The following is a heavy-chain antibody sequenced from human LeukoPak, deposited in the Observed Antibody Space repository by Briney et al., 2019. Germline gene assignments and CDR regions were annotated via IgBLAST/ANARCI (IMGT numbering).Heavy chain of an antibody. CDR1: GYILSPYW. Sequence: GGSLTLSCAASGYILSPYWMSWVRQTPGKGLEWVASISDGGRGAYCGDSVGGRFTISSDDDRNYLLLQMNSLRAADTAVYYCTRENYVPDSWGQGTLVTVSS. CDR3: TRENYVPDS. J-gene: IGHJ5*02. D-gene: IGHD3-10*02. CDR2: ISDGGRGA. V-gene: IGHV3-7*03.